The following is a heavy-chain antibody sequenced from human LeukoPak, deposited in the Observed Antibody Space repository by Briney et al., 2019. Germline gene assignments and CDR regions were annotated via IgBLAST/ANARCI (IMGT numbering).Heavy chain of an antibody. J-gene: IGHJ4*02. CDR3: ARTYYYDSSGPTY. CDR2: IYPGDSDT. D-gene: IGHD3-22*01. Sequence: GESLKISCKSSGYSFTSYWIGWVRQMPGKGLEWMGIIYPGDSDTRYSPSFQGQVTISADKSISTAYLQWSSLKASDTAMYYCARTYYYDSSGPTYWGQGTLVTVSS. CDR1: GYSFTSYW. V-gene: IGHV5-51*01.